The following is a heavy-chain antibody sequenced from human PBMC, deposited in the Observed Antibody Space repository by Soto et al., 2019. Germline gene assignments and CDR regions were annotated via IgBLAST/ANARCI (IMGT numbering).Heavy chain of an antibody. Sequence: GGSLRLSCAASGFTFSSYGMHWVRQAPGKGLEWVAVIWYDGSNKYFADSVKGRFTIYKDNSKNTLFLQMNSLRAEDTAVYYCARDIGDHTSRWTDAFDIWGQGTMVTVSS. V-gene: IGHV3-33*01. CDR2: IWYDGSNK. CDR3: ARDIGDHTSRWTDAFDI. CDR1: GFTFSSYG. J-gene: IGHJ3*02. D-gene: IGHD6-13*01.